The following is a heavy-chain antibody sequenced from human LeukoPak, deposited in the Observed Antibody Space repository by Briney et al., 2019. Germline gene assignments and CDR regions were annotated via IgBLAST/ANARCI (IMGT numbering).Heavy chain of an antibody. CDR2: IWHDGSNK. Sequence: GRSLRPSCAVSGFTFSSYAMHWVRQAPGKGLEWVAVIWHDGSNKYYADTVKGRFTISRDNSSDTLYLQLSSLRAEDTAVYYCARGLVGYGDPGGWFDPWGQGTLVTVSS. D-gene: IGHD4-17*01. CDR3: ARGLVGYGDPGGWFDP. CDR1: GFTFSSYA. J-gene: IGHJ5*02. V-gene: IGHV3-33*01.